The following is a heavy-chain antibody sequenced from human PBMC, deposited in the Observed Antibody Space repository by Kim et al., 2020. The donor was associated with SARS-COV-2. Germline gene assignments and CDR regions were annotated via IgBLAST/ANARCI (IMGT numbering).Heavy chain of an antibody. D-gene: IGHD3-16*01. CDR1: GDPINGYY. J-gene: IGHJ5*02. V-gene: IGHV4-4*07. CDR3: ARGRGNSITTDWFDP. CDR2: IHSNGNT. Sequence: SETLSLTCTVSGDPINGYYWSWIRQSAGRGLQWIGRIHSNGNTNYNPSLKSRVSMSVDTSKNEVSLKLKSVTAADSALYYCARGRGNSITTDWFDPWGQGTLVTVSS.